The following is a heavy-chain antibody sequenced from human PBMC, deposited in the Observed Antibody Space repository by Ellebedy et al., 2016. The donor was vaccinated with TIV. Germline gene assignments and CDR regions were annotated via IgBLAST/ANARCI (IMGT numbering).Heavy chain of an antibody. D-gene: IGHD1-7*01. CDR1: GYTFTDYY. CDR2: INARGGDT. V-gene: IGHV1-46*01. J-gene: IGHJ4*02. Sequence: AASVKVSCKASGYTFTDYYVHWVRQAPGQGLEWMGRINARGGDTFYTQRFQDRITVNRDTSTSTVYMDLSSLRSEDTAVYYCAREPTEGTTRPLDYWGQGSLVTVSS. CDR3: AREPTEGTTRPLDY.